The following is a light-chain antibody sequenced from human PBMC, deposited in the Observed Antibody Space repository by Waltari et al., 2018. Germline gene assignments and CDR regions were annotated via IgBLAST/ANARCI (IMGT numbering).Light chain of an antibody. V-gene: IGKV4-1*01. CDR1: QSLLYSSNRENY. Sequence: DIVMTQSPDSLAVSLGERATINCKSSQSLLYSSNRENYLAWYQQKPGQPPKLFIYWASARESGVPDRFSGSGSGTDFTLTISNLQAEDAAVYHCQQYYSDPLTFGGGTKVEI. CDR3: QQYYSDPLT. CDR2: WAS. J-gene: IGKJ4*01.